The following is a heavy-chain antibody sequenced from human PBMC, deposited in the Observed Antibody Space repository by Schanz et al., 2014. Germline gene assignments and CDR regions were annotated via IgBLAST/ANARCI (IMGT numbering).Heavy chain of an antibody. D-gene: IGHD4-17*01. CDR1: GFTFSSYS. CDR2: IDGKSTTV. J-gene: IGHJ4*02. CDR3: ARPRFDYGEVDY. V-gene: IGHV3-21*05. Sequence: EVQLVESGGGLVKPGGSLRLSCAASGFTFSSYSMNWVRQAPGKGLEWLSYIDGKSTTVYYADSVKGRFTISRDNSKITLYLQMNSLRAEDTAVYYCARPRFDYGEVDYWGQGTLVTVSS.